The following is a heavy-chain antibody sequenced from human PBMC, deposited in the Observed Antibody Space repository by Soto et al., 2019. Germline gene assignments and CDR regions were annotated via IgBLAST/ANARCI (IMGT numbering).Heavy chain of an antibody. D-gene: IGHD5-12*01. V-gene: IGHV4-31*03. CDR2: IYYSGST. CDR3: AASCVACGGFNYYGMDV. CDR1: GGSISSGGYY. J-gene: IGHJ6*02. Sequence: QVQLQESGPGLVKPSQTLSLTCTVSGGSISSGGYYWSWIRQHPGKGLEWIGYIYYSGSTYYNPSLQRRVTTSVATSKNQFSLKLSSVTAADTAVYYCAASCVACGGFNYYGMDVWGQGTTVTVSS.